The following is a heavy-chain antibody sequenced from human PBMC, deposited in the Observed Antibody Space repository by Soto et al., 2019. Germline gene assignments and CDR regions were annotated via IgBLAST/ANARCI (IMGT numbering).Heavy chain of an antibody. V-gene: IGHV4-34*01. CDR3: ARAVQPGIAAAANWFDP. D-gene: IGHD6-13*01. Sequence: SETLSLTCAVYGGSFSGYYWSWIRQPPGKGLEWIGEINHSGSTNYNPSLKSRVTISVDTSKNQFSLKLSSVTAADTAVYYCARAVQPGIAAAANWFDPWGRGTLVTVSS. CDR1: GGSFSGYY. J-gene: IGHJ5*02. CDR2: INHSGST.